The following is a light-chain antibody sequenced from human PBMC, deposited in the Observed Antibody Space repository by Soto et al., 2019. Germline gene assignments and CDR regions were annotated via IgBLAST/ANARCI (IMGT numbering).Light chain of an antibody. CDR3: HQTYSTPQT. CDR1: QTVTDY. V-gene: IGKV1-39*01. CDR2: SAS. J-gene: IGKJ1*01. Sequence: DIQMTPSPSTLSASVGDRVTITCRASQTVTDYLNWYQHKPGKAPKLLIYSASTLQTGVPSRFSGSGSGTDFTLTITSLQPEDFGTYYCHQTYSTPQTFGQGTKVDIK.